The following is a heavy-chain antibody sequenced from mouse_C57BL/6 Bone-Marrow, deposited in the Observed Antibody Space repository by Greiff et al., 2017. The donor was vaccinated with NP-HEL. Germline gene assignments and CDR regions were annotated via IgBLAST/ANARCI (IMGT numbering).Heavy chain of an antibody. Sequence: VQLQQPGAELVRPGTSVKISCKASGYSFTDYNMNWVKQSNGKSLEWIGVINPNYGTTSYNQKFKGKATLTVDQSSSTAYMQLNSLTSEDSAVYYCARRGELGRYFDVWGTGTTVTVSS. CDR1: GYSFTDYN. CDR3: ARRGELGRYFDV. CDR2: INPNYGTT. D-gene: IGHD4-1*01. V-gene: IGHV1-39*01. J-gene: IGHJ1*03.